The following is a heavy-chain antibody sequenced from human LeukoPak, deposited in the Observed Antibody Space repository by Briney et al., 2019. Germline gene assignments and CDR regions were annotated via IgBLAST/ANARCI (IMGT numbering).Heavy chain of an antibody. CDR1: GFTFSSYA. CDR2: ISDNGGST. CDR3: AKAPVTSCRGAYCYPFDS. J-gene: IGHJ4*02. V-gene: IGHV3-23*01. D-gene: IGHD2-21*01. Sequence: GGPLRLSCAASGFTFSSYAMSWVRQAPGKGLEWVSVISDNGGSTYYADSVKGRFTISRDNSKNTLYLQMNSLRVEDTAVYFCAKAPVTSCRGAYCYPFDSWGQGTLVTVSS.